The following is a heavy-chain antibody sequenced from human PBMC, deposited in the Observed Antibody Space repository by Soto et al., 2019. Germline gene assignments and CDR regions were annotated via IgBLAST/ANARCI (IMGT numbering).Heavy chain of an antibody. V-gene: IGHV3-21*01. CDR2: ISSSSSYI. D-gene: IGHD6-6*01. J-gene: IGHJ6*02. CDR1: GFTFSSYS. CDR3: ARDPSIAARRADGYGMDV. Sequence: PGGSLRLSCVASGFTFSSYSMNWVRQAPGEGLEWVSSISSSSSYIYYADSVKGRFTISRDNAKNSLYLQMNSLRAEDTAVYYCARDPSIAARRADGYGMDVWGQGTTVTVSS.